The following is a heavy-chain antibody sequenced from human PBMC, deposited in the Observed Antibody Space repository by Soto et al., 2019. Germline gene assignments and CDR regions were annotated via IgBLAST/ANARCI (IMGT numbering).Heavy chain of an antibody. CDR2: ISWNSGSI. CDR3: AKKAPIITIFGVVIIGLCYYYYYYMDV. CDR1: GFTFDDYA. J-gene: IGHJ6*03. V-gene: IGHV3-9*01. Sequence: GGSLRLSCAASGFTFDDYAMHWVRQAPGKGLEWVSGISWNSGSIGYADSVKGRFTISRDNAKNSLYLQMNSLRAEDTALYYCAKKAPIITIFGVVIIGLCYYYYYYMDVWGKGTTVTVSS. D-gene: IGHD3-3*01.